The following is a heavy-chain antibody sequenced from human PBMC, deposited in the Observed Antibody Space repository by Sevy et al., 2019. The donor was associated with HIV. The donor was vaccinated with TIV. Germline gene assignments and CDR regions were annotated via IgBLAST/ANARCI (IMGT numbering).Heavy chain of an antibody. CDR3: AKLVRSYYYDTSAYYYFDS. J-gene: IGHJ4*02. Sequence: SETLSLTCTVSSGSISDSYWSWIRQPPGKGLEWIGYIYYSGSTNYNPSLKSRLTISVDISKNQFSLRLTSVTAADTAVYYCAKLVRSYYYDTSAYYYFDSGASEPWSPSPQ. D-gene: IGHD3-22*01. CDR1: SGSISDSY. CDR2: IYYSGST. V-gene: IGHV4-59*12.